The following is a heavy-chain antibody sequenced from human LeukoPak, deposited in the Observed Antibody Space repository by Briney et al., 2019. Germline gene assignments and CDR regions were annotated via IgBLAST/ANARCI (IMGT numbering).Heavy chain of an antibody. CDR3: AKDPETYSSRWFDS. CDR2: LSDNGGSP. CDR1: GFIFSGSV. J-gene: IGHJ5*01. V-gene: IGHV3-23*01. Sequence: GGSLRLSCAASGFIFSGSVMIWARQAPGKGLEWVSSLSDNGGSPYYADSVKGRFTISRDNSKNTLHLHLNSLRVEDTAVYYCAKDPETYSSRWFDSWGQGTLVTVSS. D-gene: IGHD2-21*01.